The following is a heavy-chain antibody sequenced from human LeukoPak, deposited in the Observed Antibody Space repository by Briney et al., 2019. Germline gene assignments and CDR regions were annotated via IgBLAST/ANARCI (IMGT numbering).Heavy chain of an antibody. D-gene: IGHD6-6*01. CDR3: ATEYSSSSGDY. J-gene: IGHJ4*02. CDR1: GGSLSSGGYS. V-gene: IGHV4-30-2*01. Sequence: PSQTLSLTCAVSGGSLSSGGYSWSWIRQPPGKGLEWIGYIYQTGSTYYNPSLKSRVTISVDRSKNQFSLELTSVTAADTAVYYCATEYSSSSGDYWGQGTLVTVSS. CDR2: IYQTGST.